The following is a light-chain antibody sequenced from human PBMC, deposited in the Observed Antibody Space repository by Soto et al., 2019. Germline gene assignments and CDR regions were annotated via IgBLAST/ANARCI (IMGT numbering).Light chain of an antibody. CDR1: QSISSY. CDR2: AAS. V-gene: IGKV1-39*01. CDR3: QQDNSYTWT. Sequence: DIQITQSPSSLSASVGDRVTITCRASQSISSYLNWYQQKPGKAPKLLIYAASSLQSGVPSRFSGSGSGTEFTLTISSLQPDDFATYYCQQDNSYTWTFGQGTKVDIK. J-gene: IGKJ1*01.